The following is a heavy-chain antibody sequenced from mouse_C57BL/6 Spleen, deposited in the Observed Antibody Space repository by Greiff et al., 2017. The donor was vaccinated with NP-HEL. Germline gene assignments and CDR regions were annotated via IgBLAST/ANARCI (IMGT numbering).Heavy chain of an antibody. CDR3: ARSGYGNGGYYAMDY. CDR2: IDPSDSET. V-gene: IGHV1-52*01. CDR1: GYTFTSYW. D-gene: IGHD2-10*02. Sequence: QVQLQQPGAELVRPGSSVKLSCKASGYTFTSYWMHWVKQRPIQGLEWIGNIDPSDSETHYNQKFKDKATLTVDKSSSTAYMQLSSLTSEDSAVYYCARSGYGNGGYYAMDYWGQGTSVTVSS. J-gene: IGHJ4*01.